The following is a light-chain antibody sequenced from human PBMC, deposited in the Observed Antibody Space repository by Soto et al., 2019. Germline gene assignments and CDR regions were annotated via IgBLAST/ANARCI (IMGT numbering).Light chain of an antibody. CDR3: TSYTTSDTLV. Sequence: QSVLTQTASVSGSPGQSITISCTGTSSDIGAYGYVSWYQQHPGKAPNLLIYEVFYRPSGISNRFSGSQSGNTASLTISGLQAEEEADYYCTSYTTSDTLVFATGTKVTVL. CDR1: SSDIGAYGY. V-gene: IGLV2-14*01. CDR2: EVF. J-gene: IGLJ1*01.